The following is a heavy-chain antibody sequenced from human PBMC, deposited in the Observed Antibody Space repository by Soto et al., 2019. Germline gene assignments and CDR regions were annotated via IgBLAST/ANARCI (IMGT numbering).Heavy chain of an antibody. D-gene: IGHD1-26*01. V-gene: IGHV4-28*01. CDR1: GYSISSSNR. CDR2: IYYSGTT. J-gene: IGHJ4*02. CDR3: ARREIQGPIDY. Sequence: QVQLQESGPGLVKPSDTLSLTCAVSGYSISSSNRWGWLRQPPWKGLEWIGYIYYSGTTYYNPSLKSRVTMSVDTSKNQFSLKLTSVTAVDTAVYYCARREIQGPIDYWGQGTLVTVSS.